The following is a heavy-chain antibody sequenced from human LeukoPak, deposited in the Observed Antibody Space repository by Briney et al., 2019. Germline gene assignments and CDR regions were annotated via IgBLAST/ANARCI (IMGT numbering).Heavy chain of an antibody. Sequence: GGSLRLSCEASGFTLSSHWMNWVRQAPGKGLEWVGRIKSKTDGGTTDYAAPVKGRFTISRDDSKNTLYLQMNSLKTEDTAVYYCTTDLFNYYDSSGYYYDFDYWGQGTLVTVSS. CDR1: GFTLSSHW. V-gene: IGHV3-15*07. D-gene: IGHD3-22*01. CDR3: TTDLFNYYDSSGYYYDFDY. CDR2: IKSKTDGGTT. J-gene: IGHJ4*02.